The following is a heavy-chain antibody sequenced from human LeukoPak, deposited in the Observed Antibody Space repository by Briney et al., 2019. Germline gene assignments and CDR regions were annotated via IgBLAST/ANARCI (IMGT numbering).Heavy chain of an antibody. Sequence: ASVTVSCKASGYTFTGNYIHWMRQAPGQGLEWMGWINPNSGGTNYAQKFQGRVTMTRDTSISTAYMELSRLRSDDTAVYYCARDGIAARPFDYWGQGTLVTVSS. CDR1: GYTFTGNY. V-gene: IGHV1-2*02. J-gene: IGHJ4*02. CDR2: INPNSGGT. CDR3: ARDGIAARPFDY. D-gene: IGHD6-6*01.